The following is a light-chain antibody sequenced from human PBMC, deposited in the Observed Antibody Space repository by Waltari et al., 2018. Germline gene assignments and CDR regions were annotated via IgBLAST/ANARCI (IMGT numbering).Light chain of an antibody. CDR1: SSDVGQYNH. CDR3: CSYAGYFTV. V-gene: IGLV2-23*02. J-gene: IGLJ2*01. CDR2: DVR. Sequence: QSVLTQPASVSGSPGQSITISCTGTSSDVGQYNHVSSYQHHPGRAPKLIIYDVRERPSGITYRFSGSKSGNTASLTISGLQAEDEADYFCCSYAGYFTVFGGGTHLTVL.